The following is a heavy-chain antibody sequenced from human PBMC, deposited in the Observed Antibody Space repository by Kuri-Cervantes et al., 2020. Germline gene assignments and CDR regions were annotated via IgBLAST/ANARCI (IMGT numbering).Heavy chain of an antibody. V-gene: IGHV1-3*02. CDR3: ATLAVDSFGSGSYSYYFGH. J-gene: IGHJ4*02. Sequence: ASVKVSCKASGYTFTTFAMHRVRQAPGQRLEWMRWSKAGNGYTKYSQEFQGRVTITRDTSASTAYMELSSLRSDDTAVYYCATLAVDSFGSGSYSYYFGHWGQGTLVPSPQ. CDR2: SKAGNGYT. CDR1: GYTFTTFA. D-gene: IGHD3-10*01.